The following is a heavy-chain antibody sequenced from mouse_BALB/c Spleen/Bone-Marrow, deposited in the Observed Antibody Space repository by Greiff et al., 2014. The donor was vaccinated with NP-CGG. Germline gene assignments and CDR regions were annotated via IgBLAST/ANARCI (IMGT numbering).Heavy chain of an antibody. CDR1: GYAFSSYW. V-gene: IGHV1-80*01. J-gene: IGHJ2*01. D-gene: IGHD4-1*01. Sequence: LVESGAELVRPGSSVKISCKASGYAFSSYWMNWVKQRPGQGLEWIGQIYPGDGDTNYNGKFNGKATLTADKSSSTAYMQLSSLTSEDSAVYFCARVRNWADYWGQGTTLTVSS. CDR2: IYPGDGDT. CDR3: ARVRNWADY.